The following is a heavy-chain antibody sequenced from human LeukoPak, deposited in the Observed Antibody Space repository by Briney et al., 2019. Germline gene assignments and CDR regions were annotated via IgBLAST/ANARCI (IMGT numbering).Heavy chain of an antibody. J-gene: IGHJ5*02. CDR3: ARAVGLNWFDP. CDR1: GFTFSSYD. V-gene: IGHV3-13*01. Sequence: PGGSLRLSCAVSGFTFSSYDMHWVRQATGKGLEWVSAIGTAGDTYYPGSVKGRFTISRENAKNSLYLQMNSLRAGDTAVYYCARAVGLNWFDPWGQGTLVTVSS. CDR2: IGTAGDT. D-gene: IGHD1-26*01.